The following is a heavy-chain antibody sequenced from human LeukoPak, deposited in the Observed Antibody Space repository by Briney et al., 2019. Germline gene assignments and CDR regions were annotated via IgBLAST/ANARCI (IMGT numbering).Heavy chain of an antibody. CDR2: ISGSGSGGST. J-gene: IGHJ2*01. CDR1: GFTFSSSA. D-gene: IGHD3-22*01. Sequence: GGSLRLSCAASGFTFSSSAMSWVRQAPGKGLEWVSNISGSGSGGSTYYADSVKGRFTISRDNSKNTLYLQMDSLRVEDTAMYFCTREKSVVVPSSYYYFDVWGRGTLVTVAS. V-gene: IGHV3-23*01. CDR3: TREKSVVVPSSYYYFDV.